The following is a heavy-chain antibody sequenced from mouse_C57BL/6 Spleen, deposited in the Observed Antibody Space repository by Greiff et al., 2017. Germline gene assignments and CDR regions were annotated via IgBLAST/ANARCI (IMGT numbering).Heavy chain of an antibody. Sequence: LQQSGPGILQPSQTLSLTCSFSGFSLSTFGMGVGWIRQPSGKGLEWLAHISWDDAKYYNPALKSRLTISKATSKHQVFLKIANVDTADTATYYCARIGPQLADDWGQGTTLTVSS. J-gene: IGHJ2*01. D-gene: IGHD4-1*02. CDR2: ISWDDAK. V-gene: IGHV8-8*01. CDR3: ARIGPQLADD. CDR1: GFSLSTFGMG.